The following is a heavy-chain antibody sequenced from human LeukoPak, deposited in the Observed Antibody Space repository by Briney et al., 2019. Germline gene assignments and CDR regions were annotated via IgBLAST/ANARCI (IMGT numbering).Heavy chain of an antibody. CDR2: IKEDGSEK. Sequence: GGSLRLSCAASGFTFSSYAMHWVRQAPGKGLEWVANIKEDGSEKHYVDSVKGRFTISRDNAKNSLYLQSLYLQMNSLRAEDTAVYYCARAHYSSFDYWGQGTLVTVSS. J-gene: IGHJ4*02. CDR1: GFTFSSYA. D-gene: IGHD3-22*01. CDR3: ARAHYSSFDY. V-gene: IGHV3-7*01.